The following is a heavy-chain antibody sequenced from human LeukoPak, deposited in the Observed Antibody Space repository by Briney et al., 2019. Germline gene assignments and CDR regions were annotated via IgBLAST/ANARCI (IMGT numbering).Heavy chain of an antibody. CDR1: GFTFSSYA. V-gene: IGHV3-30-3*01. Sequence: GGSLRLSCAASGFTFSSYAMHWVRQAPGKGLEWVAVISYDGSNKYYADSVKGRFTISRDNSKNTLYLQMNSLRAEDTAVYYCARAGYFDWFDYWGQGTLVTVSS. CDR3: ARAGYFDWFDY. D-gene: IGHD3-9*01. J-gene: IGHJ4*02. CDR2: ISYDGSNK.